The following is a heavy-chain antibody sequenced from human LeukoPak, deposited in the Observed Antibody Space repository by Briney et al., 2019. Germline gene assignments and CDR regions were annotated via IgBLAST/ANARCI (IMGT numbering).Heavy chain of an antibody. J-gene: IGHJ4*02. CDR2: ISGSGDTT. D-gene: IGHD6-19*01. CDR3: AKVVGVLSYSSGSYFDY. Sequence: GGSLRLSCAASGFTFSSYAMSWVRQAPGKGLEWVSVISGSGDTTYYADSVEGRFTISRSNSKNTLYLQMSSLRAEDTAVYHCAKVVGVLSYSSGSYFDYWGQGTLVTVSS. CDR1: GFTFSSYA. V-gene: IGHV3-23*01.